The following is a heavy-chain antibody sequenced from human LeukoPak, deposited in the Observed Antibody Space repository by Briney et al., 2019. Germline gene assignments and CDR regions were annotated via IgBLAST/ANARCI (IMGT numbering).Heavy chain of an antibody. D-gene: IGHD3-9*01. CDR1: GFTFSSYA. J-gene: IGHJ6*02. V-gene: IGHV3-23*01. CDR3: TRDLMDYDVSTGLHHYYMDV. Sequence: GGSLRLSWAASGFTFSSYAMTWARQAPGKGLEWVSAISGSGGSTYYADSVKGRFTISRDNSKNTLYLQMNTLRVEDTAVYYCTRDLMDYDVSTGLHHYYMDVWGQGTTVTVSS. CDR2: ISGSGGST.